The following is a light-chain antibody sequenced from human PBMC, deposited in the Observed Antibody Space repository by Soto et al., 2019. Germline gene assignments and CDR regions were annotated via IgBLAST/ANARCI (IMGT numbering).Light chain of an antibody. CDR1: QSVSSSY. CDR3: QQYGSSPRT. V-gene: IGKV3-20*01. Sequence: LSLSPGTLSLSQGERATLSCRASQSVSSSYLAWYQQKPGQAPRLLIYGASSRATGIPDRFSGSGSGTDFTLTISRLEPEDFVVYYCQQYGSSPRTVGQGTKVDIK. CDR2: GAS. J-gene: IGKJ1*01.